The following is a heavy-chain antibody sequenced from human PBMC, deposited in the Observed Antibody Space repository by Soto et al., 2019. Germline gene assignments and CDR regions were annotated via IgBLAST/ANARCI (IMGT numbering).Heavy chain of an antibody. CDR3: ARDKTVAHDAFDL. V-gene: IGHV3-66*01. D-gene: IGHD4-17*01. CDR2: IYSSGTT. Sequence: EVQLVESGGGLVQPGGSLRLSCVASGFILSNSYVSWVRQAPGKGLECVSVIYSSGTTHYADAVEGRFSMFRDKSKNTLYLQMNRLIAGDTAVYYCARDKTVAHDAFDLWGQGTVVTVSS. J-gene: IGHJ3*01. CDR1: GFILSNSY.